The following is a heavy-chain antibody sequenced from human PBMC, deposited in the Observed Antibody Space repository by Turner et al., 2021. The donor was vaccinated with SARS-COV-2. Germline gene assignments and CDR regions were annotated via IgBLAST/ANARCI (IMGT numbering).Heavy chain of an antibody. CDR3: ATDLKGGRGP. V-gene: IGHV3-66*02. CDR1: GFTVSSNS. D-gene: IGHD1-26*01. J-gene: IGHJ5*02. CDR2: IYSGGST. Sequence: EVQLVESGGGFVQPGGSLRLSCAASGFTVSSNSISWVRQAPGKGLEWVSVIYSGGSTYYADSVKGRFTISRDNSKNTLYLQMNSLRAEDTAVYYCATDLKGGRGPWGQGTLVTVSS.